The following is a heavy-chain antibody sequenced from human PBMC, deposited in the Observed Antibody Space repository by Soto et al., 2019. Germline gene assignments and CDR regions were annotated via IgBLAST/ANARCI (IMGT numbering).Heavy chain of an antibody. CDR1: GYTFTSYG. CDR3: ARVPIHRSSTSSYYMDV. J-gene: IGHJ6*03. Sequence: ASVKVSCKASGYTFTSYGISWVRQAPGQGLEWMGWISAYNGNTNYAQKLKGRVTMTTEPSTRTAYMELRSLRSDDTAEYYCARVPIHRSSTSSYYMDVWGKGTTVTVSS. D-gene: IGHD2-2*01. V-gene: IGHV1-18*01. CDR2: ISAYNGNT.